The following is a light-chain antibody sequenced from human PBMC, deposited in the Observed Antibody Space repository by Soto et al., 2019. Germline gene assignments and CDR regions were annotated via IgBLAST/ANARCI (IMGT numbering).Light chain of an antibody. CDR2: FGS. V-gene: IGKV2-28*01. J-gene: IGKJ5*01. CDR3: MQALQSLT. Sequence: EIVMTQSPLTLPVTPGEPASISCRSSQSLLYNNTYNYLDWYVQKPGQSPQLLIYFGSNRAPGVPDSFSGSGSGTDFTLKINRVEAEAVGTYYCMQALQSLTFGQVKRLEIQ. CDR1: QSLLYNNTYNY.